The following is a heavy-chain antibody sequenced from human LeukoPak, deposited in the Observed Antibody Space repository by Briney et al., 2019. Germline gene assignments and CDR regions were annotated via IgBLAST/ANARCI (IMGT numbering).Heavy chain of an antibody. CDR1: GGSFSNSD. CDR2: IIPIFGTA. Sequence: GASVKVSCKTSGGSFSNSDIRWVRQAPGQDLEWMGGIIPIFGTANYAQKFQGRVTITTDESTTTAYMELSSLRSEDTAVYYCTESNVNYNNYDGHYDFWGQGTLVTVSS. CDR3: TESNVNYNNYDGHYDF. D-gene: IGHD4-11*01. V-gene: IGHV1-69*05. J-gene: IGHJ4*02.